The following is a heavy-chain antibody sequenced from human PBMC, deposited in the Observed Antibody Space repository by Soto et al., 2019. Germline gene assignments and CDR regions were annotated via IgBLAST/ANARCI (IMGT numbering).Heavy chain of an antibody. CDR3: ARVRGKWKYDYYYGMDV. D-gene: IGHD3-10*01. CDR2: SYYSGST. CDR1: GGSISSGDDC. Sequence: QVQLQESGPGLVKPSQTLSLTCTVSGGSISSGDDCWTLIRQPLRKGLEWIGYSYYSGSTYYNPSIKSRLTMSVDTSKYQFFLKLSSVTAADTSVYCCARVRGKWKYDYYYGMDVWGQGTTVTVSS. V-gene: IGHV4-30-4*01. J-gene: IGHJ6*02.